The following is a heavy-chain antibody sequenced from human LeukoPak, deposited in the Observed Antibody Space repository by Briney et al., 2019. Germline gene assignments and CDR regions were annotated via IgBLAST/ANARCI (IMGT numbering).Heavy chain of an antibody. CDR1: GYTFTSYG. J-gene: IGHJ4*02. CDR2: ISAYNGNT. CDR3: ASGEQYCASISSYEGDY. D-gene: IGHD3-22*01. V-gene: IGHV1-18*01. Sequence: ASVKVSCKASGYTFTSYGISWVRQDPGQWLEWMGWISAYNGNTNYAQKLQGRVTMTTDTSTSTAYMELRSLRTDDTTVSSCASGEQYCASISSYEGDYSGQGTLVTVSS.